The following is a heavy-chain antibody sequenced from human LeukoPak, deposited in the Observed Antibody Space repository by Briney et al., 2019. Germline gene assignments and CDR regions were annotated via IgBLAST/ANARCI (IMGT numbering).Heavy chain of an antibody. J-gene: IGHJ6*02. Sequence: PGGSLRLSCAASGFTFSSYSMNWVRQAPGKGLEWVSSISSSSSYIYYADSVKGRFTISRDNAKNSLYLQMNSLRAEDTAVYYCARDHYDILTGWTPDGMDVWGQGTTVTVSS. CDR2: ISSSSSYI. CDR3: ARDHYDILTGWTPDGMDV. D-gene: IGHD3-9*01. CDR1: GFTFSSYS. V-gene: IGHV3-21*01.